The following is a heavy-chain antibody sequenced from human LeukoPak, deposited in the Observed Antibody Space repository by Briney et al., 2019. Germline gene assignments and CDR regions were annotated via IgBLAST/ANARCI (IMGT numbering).Heavy chain of an antibody. V-gene: IGHV3-21*01. CDR3: ARGAVGASLLFDY. J-gene: IGHJ4*02. CDR2: ISSSSSYI. D-gene: IGHD1-26*01. CDR1: GFTFSSYS. Sequence: GGSLRLSCAASGFTFSSYSMNWVRQAPGKGLEWVSSISSSSSYIYYADSVKGRFTISRDNAENSLYLQMNSLRAEDTAVYYCARGAVGASLLFDYWGQGTLVTVSS.